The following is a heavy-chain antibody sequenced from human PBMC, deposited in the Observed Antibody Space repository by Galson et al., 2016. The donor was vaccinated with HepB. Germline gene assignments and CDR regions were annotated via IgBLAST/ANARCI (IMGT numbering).Heavy chain of an antibody. CDR1: GFSFRNYA. CDR2: ISDTAGST. V-gene: IGHV3-23*01. Sequence: SLRLSCAASGFSFRNYAMSWVRQAPGKGLEWVSSISDTAGSTYYADSVKGRFTISRDNAKNSFYLQMNSLRAEDTAVYYGFGAQSSPWGQGTLVTVSS. D-gene: IGHD4/OR15-4a*01. J-gene: IGHJ5*02. CDR3: FGAQSSP.